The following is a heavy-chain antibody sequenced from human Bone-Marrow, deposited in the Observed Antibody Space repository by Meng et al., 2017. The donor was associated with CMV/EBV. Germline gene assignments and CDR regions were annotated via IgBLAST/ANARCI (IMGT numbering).Heavy chain of an antibody. D-gene: IGHD6-19*01. CDR2: IYNSGST. CDR1: GDSVGSTSYY. Sequence: SETLSLTCAVSGDSVGSTSYYWSWIRQPPGKGLEWIGCIYNSGSTNYNPSLKSRVTISVDTSKNQFSLKLSSVTAADTAVYYCARGSTYSSSPFFDYWGQGTRVTVSS. V-gene: IGHV4-61*01. CDR3: ARGSTYSSSPFFDY. J-gene: IGHJ4*02.